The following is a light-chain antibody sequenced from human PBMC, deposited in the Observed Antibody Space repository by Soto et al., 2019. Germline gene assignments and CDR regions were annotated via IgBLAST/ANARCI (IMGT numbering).Light chain of an antibody. CDR1: QSISSW. V-gene: IGKV1-5*03. J-gene: IGKJ4*01. CDR3: QHYDGYSALT. CDR2: GAS. Sequence: DIQMTQSPSTLSASVGDRVIITCRASQSISSWLAWYQQKPGKAPKLLIYGASSLDSGVPSRFSGSGSGPEFTLNISSLQPDDFATYYCQHYDGYSALTFGGGTKVEIK.